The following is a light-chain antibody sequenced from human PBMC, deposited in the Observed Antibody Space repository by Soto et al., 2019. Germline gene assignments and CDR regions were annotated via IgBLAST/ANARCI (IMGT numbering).Light chain of an antibody. J-gene: IGKJ1*01. V-gene: IGKV1-39*01. Sequence: DIQVTKSPSSLSASIGDRVTITCRASQSISSYLNWYRQKSGKAPKLLIYAASSLQSGVPSRFSGSGSGTDFTLTICSLQPEDFAPYYCQLSYIIPPTFAQGTKVDIK. CDR3: QLSYIIPPT. CDR1: QSISSY. CDR2: AAS.